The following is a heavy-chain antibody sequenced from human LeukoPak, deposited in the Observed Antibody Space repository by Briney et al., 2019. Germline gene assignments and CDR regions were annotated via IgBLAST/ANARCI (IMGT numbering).Heavy chain of an antibody. CDR3: ARALYCSGGSCYPRAWVRYYFDY. Sequence: SETLSLTCAVYGGSFSGYYWSWIRQPPGKGLEWIGEINHSGSTNYNPSLKSRVTLSVDTSKNQFSLKLSSVTAADTAVYYCARALYCSGGSCYPRAWVRYYFDYWGQGTLVTVSS. CDR2: INHSGST. J-gene: IGHJ4*02. V-gene: IGHV4-34*01. D-gene: IGHD2-15*01. CDR1: GGSFSGYY.